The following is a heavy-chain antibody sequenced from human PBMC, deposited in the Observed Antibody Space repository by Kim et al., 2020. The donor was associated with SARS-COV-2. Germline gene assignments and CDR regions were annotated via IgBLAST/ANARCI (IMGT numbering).Heavy chain of an antibody. CDR3: ARGPLSSPGDY. J-gene: IGHJ4*02. V-gene: IGHV4-34*01. CDR2: INHSGST. Sequence: SKTLSLTCAVYGGSFSGYYWSWIRQPPGKGLEWIGEINHSGSTNYNPSLKSRVTISVDTSKNQFSLKLSSVTAADTAVYYCARGPLSSPGDYWGQGTLVT. D-gene: IGHD6-13*01. CDR1: GGSFSGYY.